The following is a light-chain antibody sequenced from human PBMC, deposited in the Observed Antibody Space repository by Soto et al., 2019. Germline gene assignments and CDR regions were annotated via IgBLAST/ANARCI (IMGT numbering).Light chain of an antibody. CDR3: AAWDDSLNGVV. CDR1: SSNIGGNT. Sequence: QSALTQPPSASGTPGQRVTISCSGSSSNIGGNTVNWYQQLPGTAPKLLMYTNNQRPSGVPDRFSGSKSGTSASLAISGLQSEDEADYYCAAWDDSLNGVVFGGGTKLTVL. CDR2: TNN. J-gene: IGLJ2*01. V-gene: IGLV1-44*01.